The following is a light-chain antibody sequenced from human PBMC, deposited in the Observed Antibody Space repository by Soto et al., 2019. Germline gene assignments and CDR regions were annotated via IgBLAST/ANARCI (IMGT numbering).Light chain of an antibody. CDR2: DAS. CDR3: GHHSDWPPIT. CDR1: QSVSSY. Sequence: EIVLTQSPATLSLSPGERATLSCRASQSVSSYLAWYQQKPGQAPRLLIYDASNRATGIPARFSGSGSGTDFTLTISSLEPEDFVVYSSGHHSDWPPITSGHGTRLGI. V-gene: IGKV3-11*01. J-gene: IGKJ5*01.